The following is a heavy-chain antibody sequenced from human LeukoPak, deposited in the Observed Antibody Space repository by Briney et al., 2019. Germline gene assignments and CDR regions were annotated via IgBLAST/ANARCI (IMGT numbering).Heavy chain of an antibody. CDR1: GGSISNYY. J-gene: IGHJ4*02. Sequence: SETLSLTCTVSGGSISNYYWSWIRQPPGKGLEWIGYIYYSGSTNYNPSLKSRVTISVDTSKNQFSLKLSSVTAADTAVYYCARAKGWPVYYFDYWGQGTLVTVSS. V-gene: IGHV4-59*01. D-gene: IGHD2-15*01. CDR2: IYYSGST. CDR3: ARAKGWPVYYFDY.